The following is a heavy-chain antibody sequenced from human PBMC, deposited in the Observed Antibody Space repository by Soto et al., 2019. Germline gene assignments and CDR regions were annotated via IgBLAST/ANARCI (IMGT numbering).Heavy chain of an antibody. CDR2: IYYSGST. CDR1: GGSISSGGYY. D-gene: IGHD3-3*01. Sequence: SETLSLTCTVSGGSISSGGYYWSWIRQHPGKGLEWIGYIYYSGSTYYNPSLKSRVTISVDTSKNQFSLKLSSVTAADTAVYYCARDTITIFGVVKTGYGMDVWGQGTTVTVSS. J-gene: IGHJ6*02. CDR3: ARDTITIFGVVKTGYGMDV. V-gene: IGHV4-31*03.